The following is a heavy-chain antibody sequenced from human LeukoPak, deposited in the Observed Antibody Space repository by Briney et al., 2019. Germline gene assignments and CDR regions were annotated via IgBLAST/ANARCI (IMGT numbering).Heavy chain of an antibody. CDR2: LNGDGSSI. CDR1: GFTFRNYW. V-gene: IGHV3-74*01. CDR3: TKKGSRIAAAGPYFDY. Sequence: GGSLRLSCAASGFTFRNYWMHWVRQVPGKGLVWVSHLNGDGSSITYADSVKGRFTISRDNAKSTLYLQMNSLRADDTAVYFCTKKGSRIAAAGPYFDYWGQGTLVTVSS. J-gene: IGHJ4*02. D-gene: IGHD6-13*01.